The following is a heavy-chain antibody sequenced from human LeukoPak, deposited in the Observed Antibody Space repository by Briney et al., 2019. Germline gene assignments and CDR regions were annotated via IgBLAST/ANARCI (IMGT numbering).Heavy chain of an antibody. CDR3: ARDLPTYYYDSSGYYPSIHPGSLGDY. V-gene: IGHV4-39*02. J-gene: IGHJ4*02. D-gene: IGHD3-22*01. Sequence: SETLFLTCTVSGGSISSSSFYWGWIRQPPGKGLEWVGSISFSGSTYYNPSLKSRVTISVDTSKNQFSLKLSSVTAADTAVYYCARDLPTYYYDSSGYYPSIHPGSLGDYWGQGTLVTVSS. CDR1: GGSISSSSFY. CDR2: ISFSGST.